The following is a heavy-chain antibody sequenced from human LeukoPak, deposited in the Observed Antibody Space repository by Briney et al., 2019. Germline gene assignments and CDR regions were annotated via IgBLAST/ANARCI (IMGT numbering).Heavy chain of an antibody. J-gene: IGHJ4*02. CDR1: GFSLRSSGMC. CDR3: ARILSGYSFLHFDY. Sequence: SGPALVKPTQTLTLTCTFSGFSLRSSGMCVSWIRQPPGTALEWLARIDWDDDKYYSTSLKTRLTISKDTSKNQVVLTMTNMDPVDTATYYCARILSGYSFLHFDYWGQGTLVTVSS. D-gene: IGHD5-18*01. V-gene: IGHV2-70*11. CDR2: IDWDDDK.